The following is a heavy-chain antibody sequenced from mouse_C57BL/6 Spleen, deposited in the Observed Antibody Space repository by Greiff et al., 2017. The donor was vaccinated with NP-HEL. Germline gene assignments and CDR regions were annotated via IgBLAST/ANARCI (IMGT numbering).Heavy chain of an antibody. CDR2: INPSSGYT. CDR3: ARGAYDGYSWYFDV. V-gene: IGHV1-7*01. Sequence: VQLQQSGAELAKPGASVKLSCKASGYTFTSYWMHWVKQRPGQGLEWIGYINPSSGYTKYNQKFKDKATLTADISSSTAYMQLSSLTYEDSAVYYCARGAYDGYSWYFDVWGTGTTVTVSS. J-gene: IGHJ1*03. CDR1: GYTFTSYW. D-gene: IGHD2-3*01.